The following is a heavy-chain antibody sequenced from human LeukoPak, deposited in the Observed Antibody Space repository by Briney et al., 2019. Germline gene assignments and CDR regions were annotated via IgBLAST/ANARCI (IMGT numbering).Heavy chain of an antibody. D-gene: IGHD2-2*01. CDR1: GFTFTTFS. Sequence: GGSLRLSCVASGFTFTTFSMNWVRQAPGKGLEWIASVSSSSSYFHYADSVKGRFTVSRDNANSSVALQMNSLRPDDTAVYYCAKRAGRGNSYQFMDVWGKGTTATVSS. CDR3: AKRAGRGNSYQFMDV. CDR2: VSSSSSYF. J-gene: IGHJ6*03. V-gene: IGHV3-21*06.